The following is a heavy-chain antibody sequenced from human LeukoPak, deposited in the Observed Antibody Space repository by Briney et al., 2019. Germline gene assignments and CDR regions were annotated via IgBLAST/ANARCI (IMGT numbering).Heavy chain of an antibody. J-gene: IGHJ4*02. CDR3: ARIRCGHSGSVCYNH. D-gene: IGHD3-9*01. CDR1: GAPINDYY. Sequence: SETLSLTCGVFGAPINDYYWSWIRQSPGKGLEWIGEISHTEGTRYNPSLESRVTMSVGTSENQLSLKLIFVTAADTAVYYCARIRCGHSGSVCYNHWGLGTLVTVSS. V-gene: IGHV4-34*01. CDR2: ISHTEGT.